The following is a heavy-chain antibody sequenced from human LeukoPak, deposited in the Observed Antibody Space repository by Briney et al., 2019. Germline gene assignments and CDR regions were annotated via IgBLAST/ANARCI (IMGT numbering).Heavy chain of an antibody. CDR1: GFTFSSYS. CDR3: AKSHIVEVTRDFDY. D-gene: IGHD1-26*01. CDR2: VSPGSTGI. V-gene: IGHV3-21*06. Sequence: PGGSLRLSCAASGFTFSSYSMHWVRQAPPRGLEWVAVVSPGSTGIFYADSLKGRFTISRDNAKNLLYLQMNSLRAEDTAVYYCAKSHIVEVTRDFDYWGQGTLVTVSS. J-gene: IGHJ4*02.